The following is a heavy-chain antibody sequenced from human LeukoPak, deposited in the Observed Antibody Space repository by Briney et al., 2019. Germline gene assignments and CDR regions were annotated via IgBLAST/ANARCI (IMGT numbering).Heavy chain of an antibody. J-gene: IGHJ4*02. D-gene: IGHD4-23*01. CDR1: GYTFTSSG. V-gene: IGHV1-18*01. Sequence: ASVKVSCKASGYTFTSSGVSWVRQAPGQGLEWMGWISAYNGNTNYAQKLQGRVTMTKDTSTSTAYMELRSLRSDDTAVYYCARFSGNSYYFDYWGQGTLVTVSS. CDR3: ARFSGNSYYFDY. CDR2: ISAYNGNT.